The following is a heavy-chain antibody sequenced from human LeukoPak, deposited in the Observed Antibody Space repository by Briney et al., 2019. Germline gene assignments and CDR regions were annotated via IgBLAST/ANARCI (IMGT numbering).Heavy chain of an antibody. Sequence: GGSLRLSCGASGFTFSTYEMNWVRQAPGKGLEWVSYISSSGSTIYYADSVKGRFTISRDNAKNSLFLQMNSLRAEDTAVYYCAREVIISPIFDYWGQGTLVTVSS. J-gene: IGHJ4*02. V-gene: IGHV3-48*03. CDR3: AREVIISPIFDY. CDR1: GFTFSTYE. CDR2: ISSSGSTI. D-gene: IGHD3-22*01.